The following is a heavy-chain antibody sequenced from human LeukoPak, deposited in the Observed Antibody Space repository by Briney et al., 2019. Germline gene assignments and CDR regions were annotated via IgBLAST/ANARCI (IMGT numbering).Heavy chain of an antibody. Sequence: GGSLRLSCAASGFTVSSNYMSWVRQAPGKGLEWVSVIYSGGSTYYADSVKGRFTISRDNSKNTLYLQMNSLRAEDTAVYYCARDDFAHCSGGSCYSGYFDLWGRGTLVTVSS. CDR2: IYSGGST. CDR3: ARDDFAHCSGGSCYSGYFDL. V-gene: IGHV3-66*01. CDR1: GFTVSSNY. D-gene: IGHD2-15*01. J-gene: IGHJ2*01.